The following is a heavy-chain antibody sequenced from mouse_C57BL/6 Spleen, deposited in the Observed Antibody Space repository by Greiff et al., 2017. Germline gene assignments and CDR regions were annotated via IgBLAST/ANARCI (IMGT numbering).Heavy chain of an antibody. CDR1: GFTFSSYA. CDR2: ISDGGSYT. CDR3: ARDKGTTRTGYYFDY. Sequence: EVKLMESGGGLVKPGGSLKLSCAASGFTFSSYAMSWVRQTPEKRLEWVATISDGGSYTYYPDNVKGRFTISRDNAKNNLYLQMSHLKSEDTAMYYCARDKGTTRTGYYFDYWGQGTTLTVSS. V-gene: IGHV5-4*01. D-gene: IGHD4-1*02. J-gene: IGHJ2*01.